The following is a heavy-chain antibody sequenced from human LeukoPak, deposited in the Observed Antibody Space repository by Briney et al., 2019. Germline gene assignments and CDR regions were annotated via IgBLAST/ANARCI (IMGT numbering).Heavy chain of an antibody. Sequence: PGGSLRLSCAASGFTFSSNGMNWVRQAPGKGPEWVANIKYDGSEQYYVDSVKGRFSISRDNTKNLLYLQMNSLRVEDTAVYYCARDYGWSFANWGQGTLVTVSS. V-gene: IGHV3-7*03. CDR3: ARDYGWSFAN. J-gene: IGHJ4*02. CDR2: IKYDGSEQ. D-gene: IGHD3-10*01. CDR1: GFTFSSNG.